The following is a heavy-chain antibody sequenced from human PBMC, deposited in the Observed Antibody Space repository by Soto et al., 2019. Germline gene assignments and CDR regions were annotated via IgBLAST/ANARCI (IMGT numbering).Heavy chain of an antibody. D-gene: IGHD1-26*01. J-gene: IGHJ6*04. CDR2: IGDSGAST. CDR3: AKGVELDV. V-gene: IGHV3-23*01. Sequence: EVLLLESGGGLVQPGGSLRLSCEASGFSFSSFAMNWVRQAPGKGLEWVSAIGDSGASTYYADSVKGRFTISRANSRNTLYLQLNSLSSEDTAVYYCAKGVELDVWGNGTTVTVSS. CDR1: GFSFSSFA.